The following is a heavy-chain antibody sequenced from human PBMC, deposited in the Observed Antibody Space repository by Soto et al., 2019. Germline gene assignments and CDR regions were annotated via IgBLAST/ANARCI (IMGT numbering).Heavy chain of an antibody. CDR3: ARLAPTLVTNMDV. D-gene: IGHD3-9*01. V-gene: IGHV5-51*01. J-gene: IGHJ6*02. CDR2: IYPGDSDT. CDR1: GYSFTSYW. Sequence: PGESLKISCKGSGYSFTSYWIGWVRQMPGKGLEWMGIIYPGDSDTRYSPSFQGQVTISADKSISTAYLQWSSLKASDTAMYYFARLAPTLVTNMDVWGQGTTVTVSS.